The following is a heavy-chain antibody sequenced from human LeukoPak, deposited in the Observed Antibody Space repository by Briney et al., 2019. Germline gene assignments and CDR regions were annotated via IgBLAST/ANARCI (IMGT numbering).Heavy chain of an antibody. V-gene: IGHV3-48*02. D-gene: IGHD3-10*02. CDR1: XXTXXSXX. CDR3: AXCLRXGNXRQYYFXX. J-gene: IGHJ4*02. Sequence: GGSLRLSCAXXXXTXXSXXXXWVXXXXXXXLXWVSYISSSSXAXYXXDSVRGRFTIXRDNAKNSLYLQMNSLRDEDTAXYXCAXCLRXGNXRQYYFXXXGQGTLVTVSS. CDR2: ISSSSXAX.